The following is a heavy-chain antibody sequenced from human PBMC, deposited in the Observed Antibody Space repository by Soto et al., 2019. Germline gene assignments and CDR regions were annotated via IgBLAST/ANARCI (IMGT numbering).Heavy chain of an antibody. Sequence: GGSLRLSCAASGFTFSSYGMHWVRQAPGKGLEWVAVISYDGSNKYYADSVKGRFTISRDNSKNTLYLQMNSLRAEDTAVYYCAKDSVRSLDPTWFDPWGQITLVTVSS. CDR3: AKDSVRSLDPTWFDP. J-gene: IGHJ5*02. D-gene: IGHD3-10*01. CDR2: ISYDGSNK. V-gene: IGHV3-30*18. CDR1: GFTFSSYG.